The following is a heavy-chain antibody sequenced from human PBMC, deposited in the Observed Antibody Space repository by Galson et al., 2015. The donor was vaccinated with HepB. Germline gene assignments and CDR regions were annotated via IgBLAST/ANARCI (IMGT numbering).Heavy chain of an antibody. CDR1: GFTFSSYG. Sequence: SLRLSCATSGFTFSSYGMHWVRQAPGKGLEWVAYISNDGSDKYYADSVKGRFTISRDNSRDTLYLQMNSLGPEDTAVYYCGKPVFYCSRTSCYIYYWGQGTLVTVSS. CDR2: ISNDGSDK. V-gene: IGHV3-30*18. D-gene: IGHD2-2*01. J-gene: IGHJ4*02. CDR3: GKPVFYCSRTSCYIYY.